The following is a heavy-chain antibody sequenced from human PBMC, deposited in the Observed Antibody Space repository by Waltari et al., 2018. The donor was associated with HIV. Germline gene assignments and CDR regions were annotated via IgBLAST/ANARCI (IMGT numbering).Heavy chain of an antibody. V-gene: IGHV1-46*01. CDR2: INPSGGST. CDR3: ARDMYSLRVQGVGGMDV. J-gene: IGHJ6*02. CDR1: GYTFTSYY. Sequence: QVQLVQSGAEVKKPGASVKVSCKASGYTFTSYYMHWVRQAPGQGLEWMGIINPSGGSTSYAQKFQGRGTMTRDTSTSTVYMELSSLRSEDTAVYYCARDMYSLRVQGVGGMDVWGQGTTVTVSS. D-gene: IGHD3-10*01.